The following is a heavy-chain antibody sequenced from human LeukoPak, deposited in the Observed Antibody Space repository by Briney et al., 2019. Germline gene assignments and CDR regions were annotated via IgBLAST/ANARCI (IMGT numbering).Heavy chain of an antibody. D-gene: IGHD2-15*01. V-gene: IGHV3-11*01. CDR2: ISSSGSII. J-gene: IGHJ6*02. CDR1: GFTFSDYY. CDR3: ARVPLYCSGGSCYYYYGMDV. Sequence: PGGSLRLSCAASGFTFSDYYMSWIRQAPGKGLEWVSYISSSGSIIYYADSVKGRFTISRDNAKNSLYLQMNSLRAEDTAVYYCARVPLYCSGGSCYYYYGMDVWGQGTTVTVSS.